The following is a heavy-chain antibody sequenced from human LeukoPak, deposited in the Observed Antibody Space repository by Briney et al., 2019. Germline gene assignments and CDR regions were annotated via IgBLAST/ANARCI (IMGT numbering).Heavy chain of an antibody. D-gene: IGHD3-22*01. CDR3: ATDRDSSGYYSN. CDR2: ISAYNGNT. Sequence: ASVKVSCKASGYTFTSYGISWVRQAPGQGLEWMGWISAYNGNTNYAQKLQGRVTMTEDTSTDTAYMELSSLRSEDTAVYYCATDRDSSGYYSNWGQGTLVTVSS. CDR1: GYTFTSYG. J-gene: IGHJ4*02. V-gene: IGHV1-18*01.